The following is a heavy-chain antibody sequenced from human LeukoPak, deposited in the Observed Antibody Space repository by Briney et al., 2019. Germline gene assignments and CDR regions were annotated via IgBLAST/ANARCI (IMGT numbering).Heavy chain of an antibody. V-gene: IGHV3-53*04. D-gene: IGHD6-6*01. Sequence: GGSLRLSCAASGFTVSSNYMGWVRQAPGKGLEWVSVIYSGGSTYYADSVKGRFTISRHNSKNTLCLQMNSLRAEDTAVYYCARLPHSSSRDYWGQGTLVTVSS. CDR1: GFTVSSNY. CDR3: ARLPHSSSRDY. J-gene: IGHJ4*02. CDR2: IYSGGST.